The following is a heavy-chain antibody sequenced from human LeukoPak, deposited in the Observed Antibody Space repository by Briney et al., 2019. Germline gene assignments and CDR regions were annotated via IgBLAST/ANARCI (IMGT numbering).Heavy chain of an antibody. D-gene: IGHD3-3*01. CDR2: ISSSGSTI. Sequence: GGSLRLSCAASGFTFSDYYMSWIRQAPGKGLEWVSYISSSGSTIYYADSVKGRFTISRDDSKNTLYLQMNSLRAEDTAVYYCAKKDFWSGYYNALDYWGQGTLVTVSS. CDR1: GFTFSDYY. J-gene: IGHJ4*02. V-gene: IGHV3-11*01. CDR3: AKKDFWSGYYNALDY.